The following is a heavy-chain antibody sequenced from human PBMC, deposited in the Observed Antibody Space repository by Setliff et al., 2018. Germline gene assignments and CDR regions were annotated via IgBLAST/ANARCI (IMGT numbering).Heavy chain of an antibody. V-gene: IGHV4-39*07. CDR1: GGSISSSSYY. CDR2: IYYSGST. D-gene: IGHD3-3*01. Sequence: PSETLSLTCTVSGGSISSSSYYWGWIRQPPGKGLEWIGSIYYSGSTYYNPSLKSRVTISVDTSKNQFSVKLSSVTAADTAVYYCARGLVTIFGVVIMSPPWFDPWGQGTLVTVSS. CDR3: ARGLVTIFGVVIMSPPWFDP. J-gene: IGHJ5*02.